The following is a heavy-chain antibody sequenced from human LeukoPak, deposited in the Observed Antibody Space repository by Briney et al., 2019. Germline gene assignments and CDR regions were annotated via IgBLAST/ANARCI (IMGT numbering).Heavy chain of an antibody. Sequence: PSETLSLTCTVSGGSISSYYWSWIRQPPGKGLEWIGYIYYSGSTNYNPSLKSRVTISVDTSKNQFSLKLSSVTAADTAVYYCARQAQGHYDILTGYPFDYWGQGTLVTVSS. CDR2: IYYSGST. CDR1: GGSISSYY. D-gene: IGHD3-9*01. V-gene: IGHV4-59*08. CDR3: ARQAQGHYDILTGYPFDY. J-gene: IGHJ4*02.